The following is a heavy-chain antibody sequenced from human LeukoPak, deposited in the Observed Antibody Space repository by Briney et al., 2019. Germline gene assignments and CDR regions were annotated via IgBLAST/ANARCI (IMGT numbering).Heavy chain of an antibody. V-gene: IGHV3-23*01. CDR2: ISGSGGST. CDR1: GFTFSSYA. D-gene: IGHD3-3*01. CDR3: AKSHGVLRFLEWLLLYYFDY. Sequence: GGSLRLSCAASGFTFSSYAMSWVRQAPGKGLEWVSAISGSGGSTYYADSVKGRFTISRDNSKNTLYLQMNSLRAEDTAVYYCAKSHGVLRFLEWLLLYYFDYWGQGTLATVSS. J-gene: IGHJ4*02.